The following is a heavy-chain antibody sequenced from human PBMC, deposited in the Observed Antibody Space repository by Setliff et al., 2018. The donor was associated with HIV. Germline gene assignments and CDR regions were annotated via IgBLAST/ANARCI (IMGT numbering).Heavy chain of an antibody. D-gene: IGHD4-17*01. CDR2: ISDSGTT. V-gene: IGHV4-59*01. CDR3: ATIYGGNSGAFDI. CDR1: GGSISPYY. Sequence: SETLSLTCTVSGGSISPYYWSWIRQPPGKGLEWIAWISDSGTTNYNPSLKSRVTLSVDTSKNQFSLSLTSVTGADTAVYYCATIYGGNSGAFDIWGQGTMVTVS. J-gene: IGHJ3*02.